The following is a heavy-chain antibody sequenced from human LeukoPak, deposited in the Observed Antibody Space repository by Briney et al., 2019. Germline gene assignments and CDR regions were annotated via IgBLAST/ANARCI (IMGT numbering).Heavy chain of an antibody. CDR1: AFTFSSYA. J-gene: IGHJ5*02. CDR3: AKGYSNGYDA. CDR2: ISGGGGST. V-gene: IGHV3-23*01. Sequence: AGGSLRLSCAASAFTFSSYAMNWGRQAPGKGLEWVSGISGGGGSTYYADSVKGRFTISRDNSKNTLYLQMNSLRDEDTALYYCAKGYSNGYDAWGQGTLVTVSS. D-gene: IGHD6-19*01.